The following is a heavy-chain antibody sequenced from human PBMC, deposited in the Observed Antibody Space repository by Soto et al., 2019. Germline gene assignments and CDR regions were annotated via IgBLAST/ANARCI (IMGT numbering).Heavy chain of an antibody. CDR1: GFTFGDYA. CDR2: IRSKAYGGTT. Sequence: GGSLRLSCTASGFTFGDYAMSWVRQAPGKGLEWVGFIRSKAYGGTTEYAASVKGRFTISRDDSKSIAYLQMNSLKTEDTAVYYCTRDRRVYSSGWYWYFDLWGRGTLVTVSS. V-gene: IGHV3-49*04. D-gene: IGHD6-19*01. J-gene: IGHJ2*01. CDR3: TRDRRVYSSGWYWYFDL.